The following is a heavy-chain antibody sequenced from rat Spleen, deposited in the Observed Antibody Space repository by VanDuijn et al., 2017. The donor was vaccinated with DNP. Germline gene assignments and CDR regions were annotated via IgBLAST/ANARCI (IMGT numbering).Heavy chain of an antibody. CDR2: ISTGGST. CDR1: GFSLIDYS. Sequence: QVQLEESGPGLMQPSETLSLTCTVSGFSLIDYSVYWVRQPPGKVLEWIAAISTGGSTYYNSALKSRLSISRDTSKSQVFLKMNSLQTEDTAIYFCEGKYYWGQGVMVTVSS. V-gene: IGHV2S8*01. J-gene: IGHJ2*01. CDR3: EGKYY.